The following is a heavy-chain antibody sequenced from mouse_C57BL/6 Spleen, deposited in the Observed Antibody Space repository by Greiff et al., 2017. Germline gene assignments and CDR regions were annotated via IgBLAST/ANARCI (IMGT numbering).Heavy chain of an antibody. V-gene: IGHV7-3*01. CDR1: GFTFTDYY. CDR2: IRNKANGYTT. Sequence: EVQRVESGGGLVQPGGSLSLSCAASGFTFTDYYMSWVRQPPGKALEWLGFIRNKANGYTTEYSASVKGRFTISRDNSQSILYLQKNARRADDSATDYCGRYSLGVYWDMDVWGTGTTVTVSS. D-gene: IGHD4-1*01. CDR3: GRYSLGVYWDMDV. J-gene: IGHJ1*03.